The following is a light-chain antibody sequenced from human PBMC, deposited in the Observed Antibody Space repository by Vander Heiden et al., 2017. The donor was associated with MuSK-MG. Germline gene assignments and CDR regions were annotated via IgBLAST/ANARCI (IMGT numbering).Light chain of an antibody. J-gene: IGKJ2*01. CDR2: AAS. V-gene: IGKV1-39*01. CDR1: QSISSY. Sequence: DIQMTQSPSSLSASVGDRVTITFRASQSISSYLNWYQQEPGKAPKLLIYAASSLQRGVPSRLSGSGCGTDFTLTISSLQPEDFAAYYCQQSDSSPLYTFGQGTKVEIK. CDR3: QQSDSSPLYT.